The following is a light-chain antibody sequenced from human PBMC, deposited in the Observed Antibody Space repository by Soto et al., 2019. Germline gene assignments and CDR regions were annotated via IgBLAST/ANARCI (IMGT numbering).Light chain of an antibody. Sequence: EIVLTQSPGTLSLSPGERATLSSRASQSVSSSYLAWYQQKPGQAPRLLIYDASSRATGIPDRFSGSGSGTDVALTISRLEPEDFAVYYCQQYGSSPCTFGQGTKVEIK. CDR1: QSVSSSY. V-gene: IGKV3-20*01. J-gene: IGKJ1*01. CDR3: QQYGSSPCT. CDR2: DAS.